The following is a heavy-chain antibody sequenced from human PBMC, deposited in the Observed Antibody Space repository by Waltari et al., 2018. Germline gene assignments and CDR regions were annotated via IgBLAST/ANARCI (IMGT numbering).Heavy chain of an antibody. CDR1: EDTFNGYY. Sequence: QVQLVQSGAEVKKPGAAVTVSCKASEDTFNGYYIQWVRQAPGQGLEWMGWINPNGGDKNDGAKFRGRVTMTRDTSIHTAYMELSRLRSDDTAIYFCARAIGWEQIDYWGQGTLVTVSS. CDR3: ARAIGWEQIDY. D-gene: IGHD1-26*01. CDR2: INPNGGDK. J-gene: IGHJ4*02. V-gene: IGHV1-2*02.